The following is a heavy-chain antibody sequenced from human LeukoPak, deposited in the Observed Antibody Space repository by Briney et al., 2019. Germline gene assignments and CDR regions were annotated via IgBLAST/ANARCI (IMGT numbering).Heavy chain of an antibody. CDR1: GFTFSSYS. J-gene: IGHJ4*02. CDR2: ISSSSYI. Sequence: GGSLRLSCAAFGFTFSSYSMNWVRQAPGKGLEWVSSISSSSYIYYADSVKGRFTISRDNAKNSLYLQMNSLRAEDTAVYYCAGSYSSSQNDYWGQGTLVTVSS. D-gene: IGHD6-6*01. V-gene: IGHV3-21*01. CDR3: AGSYSSSQNDY.